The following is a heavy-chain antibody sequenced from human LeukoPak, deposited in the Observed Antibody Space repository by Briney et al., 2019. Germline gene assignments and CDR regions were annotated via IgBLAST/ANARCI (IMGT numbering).Heavy chain of an antibody. Sequence: PGGSLRLSCAASGFTFSSYAMSWVRQAPGKGLEWVSLISGSGGSTYYADSVKGRFIISRDNSKNTLFLQMHSLRADDTAVYYCAKTSDSGSYFRHFDYWGQGTLVTVSS. D-gene: IGHD3-10*01. CDR2: ISGSGGST. V-gene: IGHV3-23*01. CDR1: GFTFSSYA. J-gene: IGHJ4*02. CDR3: AKTSDSGSYFRHFDY.